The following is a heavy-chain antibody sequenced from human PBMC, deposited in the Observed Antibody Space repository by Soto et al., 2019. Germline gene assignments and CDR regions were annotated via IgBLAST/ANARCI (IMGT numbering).Heavy chain of an antibody. D-gene: IGHD2-2*01. CDR1: GFTFTSYW. Sequence: GGSLRLSCEASGFTFTSYWMNWVRQAPGKGLEWVANIKQDGTEKYYVDSVKGRFAISRDNAKNSLYLHMNSLRAEDTAVYYCARDTTPLNYHYYYMDVWGKGTTVTVSS. CDR3: ARDTTPLNYHYYYMDV. J-gene: IGHJ6*03. CDR2: IKQDGTEK. V-gene: IGHV3-7*01.